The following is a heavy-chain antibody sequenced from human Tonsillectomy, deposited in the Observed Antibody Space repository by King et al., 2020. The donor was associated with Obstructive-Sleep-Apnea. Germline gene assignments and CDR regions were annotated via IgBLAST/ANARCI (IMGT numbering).Heavy chain of an antibody. CDR2: IKSKTDGGTT. CDR3: TTDIGGNGMDV. CDR1: GFTFSNAW. V-gene: IGHV3-15*01. Sequence: QLVQSGGGLVKPGGSLRLSCAASGFTFSNAWMTWVRQAPGKGLEWVGRIKSKTDGGTTDYAAPVKGRFTISRDDSKNTLCLQMNSLKTEDTAVYYCTTDIGGNGMDVWGQGTTVTVSS. D-gene: IGHD2-15*01. J-gene: IGHJ6*02.